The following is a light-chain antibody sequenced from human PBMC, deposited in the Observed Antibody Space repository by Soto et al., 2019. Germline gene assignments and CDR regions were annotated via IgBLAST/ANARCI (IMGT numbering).Light chain of an antibody. Sequence: TVLTQSPGTLSLSPGERTTLSCRASQSISRYLAWYQQKPGQGPRLLIYGASSRATGTPDRFSGSGSGTDFTLTISRLEPEDFAVYYCQQYNNWPLITFGQGTRLEIK. V-gene: IGKV3-20*01. CDR3: QQYNNWPLIT. J-gene: IGKJ5*01. CDR2: GAS. CDR1: QSISRY.